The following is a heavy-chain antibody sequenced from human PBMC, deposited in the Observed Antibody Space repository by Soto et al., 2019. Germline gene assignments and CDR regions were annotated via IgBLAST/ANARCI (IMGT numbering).Heavy chain of an antibody. CDR3: AGEPKGGAYDMDV. V-gene: IGHV3-33*01. Sequence: QVQLVESGGGVVQPGTCLRLSCAASRLTFSAHDMPWVRQAPGKGLEWVALIWSDGSRGFYADSVKGRFTISRDNFKNTLYLQMNSLGAEDTAVYYCAGEPKGGAYDMDVWGHGTTVTVSS. CDR2: IWSDGSRG. D-gene: IGHD3-16*01. CDR1: RLTFSAHD. J-gene: IGHJ6*02.